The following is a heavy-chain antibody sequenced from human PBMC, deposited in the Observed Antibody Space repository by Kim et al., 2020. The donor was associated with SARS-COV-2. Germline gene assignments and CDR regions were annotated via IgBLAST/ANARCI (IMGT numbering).Heavy chain of an antibody. CDR3: AKGRGLGVLGSVLDY. Sequence: GGSLRLSCAASGFTFSSYAMSWVRQAPGKGLEWVSAISGSGGSTYYADSVKGRFTISRDNSKNTLYLQMNSLRAEDTAVYYCAKGRGLGVLGSVLDYWGQGTLVTVSS. J-gene: IGHJ4*02. CDR2: ISGSGGST. V-gene: IGHV3-23*01. CDR1: GFTFSSYA. D-gene: IGHD3-10*01.